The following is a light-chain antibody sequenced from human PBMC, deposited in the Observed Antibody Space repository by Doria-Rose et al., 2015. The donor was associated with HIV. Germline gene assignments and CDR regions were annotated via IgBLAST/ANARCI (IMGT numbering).Light chain of an antibody. Sequence: TQSPGTLSSSPGERATLSCRASQRVKSRYLAWYQQKSGQAPRLLIYDASTRATGIPDRFRGSGSGTDFTLTISRLEPEDVAVYYCQQYGASRGTFGQGTRLEIK. CDR1: QRVKSRY. V-gene: IGKV3-20*01. CDR3: QQYGASRGT. CDR2: DAS. J-gene: IGKJ5*01.